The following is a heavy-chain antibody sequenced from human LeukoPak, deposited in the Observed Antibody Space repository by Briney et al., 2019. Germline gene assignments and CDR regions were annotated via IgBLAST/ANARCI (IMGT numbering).Heavy chain of an antibody. CDR1: GGSISGTNW. Sequence: SGTLSLTCGVSGGSISGTNWWSWVRQPPGQGLEWIGEISLAGQTNYNPSLNGRVTMSLDKSSNQLSLHLTSVTAADTAVYYCARKSLKFDYWGQGTLVTVSS. J-gene: IGHJ4*02. CDR3: ARKSLKFDY. CDR2: ISLAGQT. V-gene: IGHV4-4*02.